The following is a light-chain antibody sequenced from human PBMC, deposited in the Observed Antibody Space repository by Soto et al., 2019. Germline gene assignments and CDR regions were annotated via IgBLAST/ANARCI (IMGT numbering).Light chain of an antibody. CDR3: QQYGSSPPLT. V-gene: IGKV3-20*01. CDR1: QSVSSSY. Sequence: EIVLTQSPGTLSLSPGERATLSCRASQSVSSSYLAWYQQKPGQAPRLLIYGASSRATGIPDRFSGSGSGTHFTLTISRLEPEDFAVYYGQQYGSSPPLTFGGGTKVEIK. J-gene: IGKJ4*01. CDR2: GAS.